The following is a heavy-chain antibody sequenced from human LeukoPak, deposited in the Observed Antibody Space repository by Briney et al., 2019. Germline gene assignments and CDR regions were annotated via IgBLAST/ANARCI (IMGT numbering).Heavy chain of an antibody. CDR2: IRYDGSNK. CDR3: AKDRHSSGYNYFGADY. D-gene: IGHD3-22*01. Sequence: HGGSLRLSCAASGFTFSSYGMHWVRQAPGKGLEWVAFIRYDGSNKYYADSVKGRFTISRDNSKNTLYMQMNRVRAEDTAVYYCAKDRHSSGYNYFGADYWGQGTLVTVSS. V-gene: IGHV3-30*02. J-gene: IGHJ4*02. CDR1: GFTFSSYG.